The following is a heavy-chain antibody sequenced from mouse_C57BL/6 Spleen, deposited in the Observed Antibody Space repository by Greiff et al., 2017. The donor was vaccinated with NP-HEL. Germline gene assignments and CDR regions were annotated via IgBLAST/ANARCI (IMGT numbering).Heavy chain of an antibody. CDR3: ARRGTYYGSSHWYFDV. D-gene: IGHD1-1*01. V-gene: IGHV3-6*01. CDR2: ISYDGSN. Sequence: EVKLMESGPGLVKPSQSLSLTCSVTGYSITSGYYWNWIRQFPGNKLEWMGFISYDGSNNYIPSLKNRISITRDTSKNQFFLKLNSVTTEDTATYYCARRGTYYGSSHWYFDVWGTGTTVTVSS. CDR1: GYSITSGYY. J-gene: IGHJ1*03.